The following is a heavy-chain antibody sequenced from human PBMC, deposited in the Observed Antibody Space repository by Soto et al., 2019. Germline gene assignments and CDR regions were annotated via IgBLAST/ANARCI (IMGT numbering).Heavy chain of an antibody. CDR3: AKDPNTIFRYYYGMDV. CDR1: GFTFSSYG. J-gene: IGHJ6*02. V-gene: IGHV3-30*18. D-gene: IGHD3-3*01. CDR2: ISYDGSNK. Sequence: GGSLRLSCAASGFTFSSYGMHWVRQAPGKGLEWVAVISYDGSNKYYADSVKGRFTISRDNSKNTLYLQMNSLRAEDTAVYYCAKDPNTIFRYYYGMDVWGQGTTVTVSS.